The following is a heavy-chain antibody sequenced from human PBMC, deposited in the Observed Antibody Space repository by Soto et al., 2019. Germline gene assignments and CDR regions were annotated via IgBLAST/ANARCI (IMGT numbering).Heavy chain of an antibody. D-gene: IGHD5-18*01. V-gene: IGHV3-66*01. CDR3: AGRYSPRSKFDY. CDR2: IYSGGST. J-gene: IGHJ4*02. Sequence: GSLRLSCAASGFTVSSNYMSWVRQAPGKGLEWVSVIYSGGSTYYADSVKGRFTISRDNSKNTLYLQMNSLRAEDTAVYYCAGRYSPRSKFDYWGQGTLVTVSS. CDR1: GFTVSSNY.